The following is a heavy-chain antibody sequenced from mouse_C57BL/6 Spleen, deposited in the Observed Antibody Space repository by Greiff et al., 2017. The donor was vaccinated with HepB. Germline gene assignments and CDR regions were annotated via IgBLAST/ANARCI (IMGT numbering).Heavy chain of an antibody. CDR1: GYAFSSSW. J-gene: IGHJ1*03. Sequence: QVQLKESGPELVKPGASVKISCKASGYAFSSSWMNWVKQRPGKGLEWIGRIYPGDGDTNYNGKFKGKATLTADKSSSTAYMQLSSLTSEDSAVYFCARRAYSVGYFDVWGTGTTVTVSS. V-gene: IGHV1-82*01. D-gene: IGHD3-1*01. CDR3: ARRAYSVGYFDV. CDR2: IYPGDGDT.